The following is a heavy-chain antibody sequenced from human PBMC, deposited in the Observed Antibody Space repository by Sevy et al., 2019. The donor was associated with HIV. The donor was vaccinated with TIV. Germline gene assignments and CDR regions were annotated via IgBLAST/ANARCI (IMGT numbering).Heavy chain of an antibody. J-gene: IGHJ3*02. CDR1: GFTFSTYT. CDR3: ARPYGSGSWEAFDI. CDR2: ISSSANYI. D-gene: IGHD3-10*01. Sequence: GGCLRLSCSASGFTFSTYTMNWVRQAPGKGLEWVSSISSSANYIYYADSVKGRFTISRDNAKNSLYLQMNSLRAEDTAVYYCARPYGSGSWEAFDIWGQGTMVTVSS. V-gene: IGHV3-21*01.